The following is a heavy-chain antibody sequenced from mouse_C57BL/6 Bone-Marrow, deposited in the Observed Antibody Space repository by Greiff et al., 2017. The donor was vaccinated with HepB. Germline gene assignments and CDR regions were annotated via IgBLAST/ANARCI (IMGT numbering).Heavy chain of an antibody. Sequence: EVQLQQSGAELVRPGASVKLSCTASGFNIKDDYMHWVKQRPEQGLEWIGWIDPENGDTEYASKFQGKATITADTSSNTAYLQLSSLTSEDTAVYYCTSLGLRRGYYAMDYWGQGTSVTVSS. CDR3: TSLGLRRGYYAMDY. D-gene: IGHD2-4*01. J-gene: IGHJ4*01. V-gene: IGHV14-4*01. CDR1: GFNIKDDY. CDR2: IDPENGDT.